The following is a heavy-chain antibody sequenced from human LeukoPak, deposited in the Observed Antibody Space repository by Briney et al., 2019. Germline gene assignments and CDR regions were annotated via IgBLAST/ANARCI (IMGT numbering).Heavy chain of an antibody. CDR2: INSDGSST. CDR1: GFIFTTYW. CDR3: TRDLVGATSDF. V-gene: IGHV3-74*01. Sequence: GGSLRLSCAASGFIFTTYWMHWVREAPGKGLVWVARINSDGSSTYYADSVEGRFTISRDNSKNTVYLQMNSLRGDDTAVYYCTRDLVGATSDFWGQGTLVTVSS. J-gene: IGHJ4*02. D-gene: IGHD1-26*01.